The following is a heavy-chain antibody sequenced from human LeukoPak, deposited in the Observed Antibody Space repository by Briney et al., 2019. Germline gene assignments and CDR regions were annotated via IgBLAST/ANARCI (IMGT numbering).Heavy chain of an antibody. D-gene: IGHD6-19*01. V-gene: IGHV3-23*01. CDR1: GFTFSSYA. CDR3: AKDLAGGNTAFGNWFDP. CDR2: ISGSGGST. J-gene: IGHJ5*02. Sequence: GGSLRLSCAASGFTFSSYAMSWVRQAPGKGLEWVSAISGSGGSTYYADSVKGRFTISRDNSKNTLYLQMNSLRAEDTAVYYCAKDLAGGNTAFGNWFDPWGQGTLVTVYS.